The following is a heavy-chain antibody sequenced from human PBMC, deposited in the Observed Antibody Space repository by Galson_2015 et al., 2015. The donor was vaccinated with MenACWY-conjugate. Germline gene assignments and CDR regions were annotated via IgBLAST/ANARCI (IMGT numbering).Heavy chain of an antibody. D-gene: IGHD1-1*01. J-gene: IGHJ4*02. CDR2: ITSGSST. Sequence: SLRLSCAASGFTFRSYAMTWVRQAPGKGLEWVSGITSGSSTYYVDSVKGRFTISRDNSKNTLHLQMNSLRAEDTAVYYCAAANDGYGYWGQGTLVTVSS. CDR3: AAANDGYGY. CDR1: GFTFRSYA. V-gene: IGHV3-23*01.